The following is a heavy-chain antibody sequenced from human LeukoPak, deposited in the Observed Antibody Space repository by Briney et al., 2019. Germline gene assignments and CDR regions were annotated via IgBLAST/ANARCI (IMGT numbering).Heavy chain of an antibody. J-gene: IGHJ4*01. Sequence: PGGSLRLSCKGFGYSFTSYWIGWVRQVPGKGLEWMGIIYPGDSGTRYSPSFQGQVTISADKSIGTAYLQWSSLKASDTAMYYCARQTDHRFDYWGQGTLVIVSS. CDR2: IYPGDSGT. CDR3: ARQTDHRFDY. V-gene: IGHV5-51*01. CDR1: GYSFTSYW. D-gene: IGHD1-14*01.